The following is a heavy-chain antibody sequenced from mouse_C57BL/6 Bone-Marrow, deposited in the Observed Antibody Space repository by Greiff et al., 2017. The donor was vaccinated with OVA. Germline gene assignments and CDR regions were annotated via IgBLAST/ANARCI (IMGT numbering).Heavy chain of an antibody. CDR1: GYTFTSYW. CDR2: IDPSDSYT. V-gene: IGHV1-50*01. D-gene: IGHD1-1*01. CDR3: ARGGSSLFDY. Sequence: VQLQQPGAELVKPGASVKLSCKASGYTFTSYWMQWVKQRPGQGLEWIGEIDPSDSYTNYNQKFKGKATLTVDTSSSTAYMQLSSLTSEDSAVYYCARGGSSLFDYWGQGTTLTVSS. J-gene: IGHJ2*01.